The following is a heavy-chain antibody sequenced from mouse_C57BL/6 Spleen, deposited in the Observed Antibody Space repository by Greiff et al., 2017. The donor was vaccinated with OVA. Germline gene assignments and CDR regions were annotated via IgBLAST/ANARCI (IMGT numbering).Heavy chain of an antibody. D-gene: IGHD4-1*01. V-gene: IGHV1-80*01. J-gene: IGHJ2*01. CDR1: GYAFSSYW. CDR3: ARRELKLGEDY. CDR2: IYPGDGDT. Sequence: VQVVESGAELVKPGASVKISCKASGYAFSSYWMNWVKQRPGKGLEWIGQIYPGDGDTNYNGKFKGKATLTADKSSSAAYMQLSSLTSEDSAVYFCARRELKLGEDYWGQGTTLTVSS.